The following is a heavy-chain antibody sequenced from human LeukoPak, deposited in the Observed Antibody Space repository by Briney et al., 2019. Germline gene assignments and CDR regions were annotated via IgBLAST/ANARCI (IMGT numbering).Heavy chain of an antibody. Sequence: ASVKVSCKASGYTLTSYYMHWVRQAPGHGLEWMGIINPSTGNTIYAQKFQGRVTMTRDTSTSTVYMELSSLRSDDTAVYYCARSSYYYDSSGYNPDSWGQGTLVTVSS. D-gene: IGHD3-22*01. CDR1: GYTLTSYY. CDR2: INPSTGNT. J-gene: IGHJ5*01. CDR3: ARSSYYYDSSGYNPDS. V-gene: IGHV1-46*01.